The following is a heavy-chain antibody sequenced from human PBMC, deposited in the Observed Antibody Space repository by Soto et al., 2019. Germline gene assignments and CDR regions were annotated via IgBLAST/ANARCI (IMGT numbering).Heavy chain of an antibody. CDR3: ARDYYQLGSDWTDCCDP. D-gene: IGHD3-10*01. CDR2: IGLEWGRTKYLKT. Sequence: ASVKVSCKASGYSFSDYGISWVRQAPGQGLEWMGWIGLEWGRTKYLKTNYAQKFKGRVTMTTDTSTATVYMELRSLRSDDTAVYFCARDYYQLGSDWTDCCDPWGQGTLVTVSS. J-gene: IGHJ5*02. V-gene: IGHV1-18*01. CDR1: GYSFSDYG.